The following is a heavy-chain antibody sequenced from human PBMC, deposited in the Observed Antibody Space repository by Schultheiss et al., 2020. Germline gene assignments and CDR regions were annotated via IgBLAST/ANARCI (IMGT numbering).Heavy chain of an antibody. V-gene: IGHV3-48*03. CDR3: AREACGGGDCYRYGMDV. D-gene: IGHD2-21*01. CDR1: GFTFSSYE. Sequence: GGSLRLSCAASGFTFSSYEMNWVRQAPGKGLEWVSYISSSGSTIYYADSVKGRFTISRDNPKHSLFLQMNSLRAEDTAVYYCAREACGGGDCYRYGMDVWGRGTTVTVSS. J-gene: IGHJ6*02. CDR2: ISSSGSTI.